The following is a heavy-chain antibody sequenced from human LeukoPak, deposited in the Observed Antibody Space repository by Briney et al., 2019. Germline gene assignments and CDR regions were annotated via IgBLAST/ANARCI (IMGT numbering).Heavy chain of an antibody. J-gene: IGHJ4*02. CDR3: VRDRELNY. V-gene: IGHV4-59*01. CDR1: GGSISIYY. CDR2: IYNSGST. D-gene: IGHD1-26*01. Sequence: SETLSLTCTVSGGSISIYYWSWVRQPPGKGLEWIGYIYNSGSTIYNPSLKSRATISVDTSKNQFSLRLSSVTAVDTAVYYCVRDRELNYWGQGTLVAVSS.